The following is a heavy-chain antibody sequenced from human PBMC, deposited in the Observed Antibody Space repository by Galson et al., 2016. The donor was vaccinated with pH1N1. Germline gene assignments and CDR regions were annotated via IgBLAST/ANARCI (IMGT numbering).Heavy chain of an antibody. D-gene: IGHD3-9*01. Sequence: SLRLSCAASGFTFSLYAMHWVRQAPGKGLEWVALISNDGSGNERYYTDSVQGRFTISRDSSRNTVSLQMNNLRAEDTALYYCAKDIDWGAFQSWSQGTRVTVS. CDR1: GFTFSLYA. J-gene: IGHJ5*02. CDR2: ISNDGSGNER. V-gene: IGHV3-30*18. CDR3: AKDIDWGAFQS.